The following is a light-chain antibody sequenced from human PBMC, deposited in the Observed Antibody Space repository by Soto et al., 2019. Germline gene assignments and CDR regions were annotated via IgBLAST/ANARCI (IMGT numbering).Light chain of an antibody. J-gene: IGKJ2*01. CDR2: DAS. Sequence: EIVLTQSPATLSLSPGEGATLSCRASQSVSSYLAWYQQKPGQAPRLLIYDASNRATGIPARFSGSGSGTDFTLTISSLEPEDFAVYYCHQRSNCPRTFGQGTKLEIK. CDR3: HQRSNCPRT. CDR1: QSVSSY. V-gene: IGKV3-11*01.